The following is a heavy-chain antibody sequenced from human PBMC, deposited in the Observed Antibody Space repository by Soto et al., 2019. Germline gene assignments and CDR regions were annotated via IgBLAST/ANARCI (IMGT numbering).Heavy chain of an antibody. CDR3: ARQDYTRLDY. Sequence: QLQLQESGPGLVKPSETLSLTCTVSGGSISSSSYYWGWIRQPPGKGLEWIGSIYYSGSTYYNPSLNSRVTISVDMSKNQFSLQLSSVIAADTAVYYCARQDYTRLDYWGQGTLVTVSS. V-gene: IGHV4-39*01. CDR1: GGSISSSSYY. J-gene: IGHJ4*02. D-gene: IGHD4-4*01. CDR2: IYYSGST.